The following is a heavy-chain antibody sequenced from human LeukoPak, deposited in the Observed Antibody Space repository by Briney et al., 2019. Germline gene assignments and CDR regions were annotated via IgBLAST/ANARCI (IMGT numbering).Heavy chain of an antibody. J-gene: IGHJ4*02. CDR1: VFIFSCYG. CDR2: IRYDGSNK. Sequence: GGSLILCCAASVFIFSCYGLHWLRHAPGKGLGGVAFIRYDGSNKYYADSVKGRFTIPRDNYNNTLYLQMKSLRAEDTAVYYCAKLLSGYGRFDYWGQGTLVTVSS. D-gene: IGHD5-12*01. V-gene: IGHV3-30*02. CDR3: AKLLSGYGRFDY.